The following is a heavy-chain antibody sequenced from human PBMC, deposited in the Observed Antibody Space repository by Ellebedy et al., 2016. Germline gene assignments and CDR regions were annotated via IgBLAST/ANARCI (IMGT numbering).Heavy chain of an antibody. D-gene: IGHD1-1*01. V-gene: IGHV4-59*02. CDR2: VFHTGTT. CDR3: ARWNGDWNAFDV. J-gene: IGHJ3*01. Sequence: SETLSLTCNVSGGSVSSAYWNWIRRPPGKGLEWIGFVFHTGTTFFNPSLKSRLTMSVDTSKSQFSLGLTSVTAADTAVYYCARWNGDWNAFDVWGRGTVVTVSS. CDR1: GGSVSSAY.